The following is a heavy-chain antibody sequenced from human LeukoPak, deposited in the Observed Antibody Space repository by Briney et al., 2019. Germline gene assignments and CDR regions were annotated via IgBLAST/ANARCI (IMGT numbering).Heavy chain of an antibody. D-gene: IGHD6-13*01. CDR2: IYYSGST. V-gene: IGHV4-59*08. Sequence: SETLSLTCTVSGGSISSYYWSWIRQPPGKGLEWTGYIYYSGSTNYNPSLKSRVTISVDTSKNQFSLKLSSVTAADTAVYYCARRGYSSSWYYFDYWGQGTLATVSS. CDR3: ARRGYSSSWYYFDY. J-gene: IGHJ4*02. CDR1: GGSISSYY.